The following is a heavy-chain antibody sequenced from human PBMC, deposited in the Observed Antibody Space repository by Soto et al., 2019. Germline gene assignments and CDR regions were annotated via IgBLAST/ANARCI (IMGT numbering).Heavy chain of an antibody. D-gene: IGHD3-10*01. CDR2: IYSNDNT. V-gene: IGHV4-39*01. J-gene: IGHJ4*02. CDR3: SGSTYFDY. Sequence: SETLSLTCTVSGGSVSSNSYSWGWVRQSPGKGLEWIGTIYSNDNTHYNPSLLSRVTISVDTSKNEFSLRLNSMTAADTAVYYGSGSTYFDYWGQGTLVTVSS. CDR1: GGSVSSNSYS.